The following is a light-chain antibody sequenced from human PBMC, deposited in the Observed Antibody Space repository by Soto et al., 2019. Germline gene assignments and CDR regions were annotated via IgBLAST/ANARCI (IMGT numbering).Light chain of an antibody. CDR2: GAS. V-gene: IGKV3-20*01. J-gene: IGKJ1*01. CDR1: QSVSIK. Sequence: EIVMTQCPATLSVSTGERATLSSRASQSVSIKLAWYQQRPGQAPRLLIYGASTRATGIPARFSGGASGTDFTLTISRLEPEDFAVYYCQQYGSSRTFGQGTKVDIK. CDR3: QQYGSSRT.